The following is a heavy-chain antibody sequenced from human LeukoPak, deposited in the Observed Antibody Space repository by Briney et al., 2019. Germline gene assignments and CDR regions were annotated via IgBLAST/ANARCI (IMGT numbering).Heavy chain of an antibody. V-gene: IGHV3-7*01. CDR3: ARANYYLDY. CDR1: GFTFSSYA. J-gene: IGHJ4*02. D-gene: IGHD3-10*01. Sequence: GGSLRLSCAASGFTFSSYAMSWVRQAPGKGLEWVANIKEDGSQQYYIDSVKGRFTISRDNAKNSLYLQMNSLRAEDTAVYYCARANYYLDYWGQGTLVTVSS. CDR2: IKEDGSQQ.